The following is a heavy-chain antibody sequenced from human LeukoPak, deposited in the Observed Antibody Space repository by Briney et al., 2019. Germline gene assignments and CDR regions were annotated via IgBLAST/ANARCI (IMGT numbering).Heavy chain of an antibody. CDR3: ASTYCSGGSCYWALDY. J-gene: IGHJ4*02. Sequence: PSETLSLTCTVSGGSISSYYWSWIRQPPGKGLEWIGYIYYSGSTNYNPSLKSRVTISVDTSKNQFSLKLSSVAAADTAVYYCASTYCSGGSCYWALDYWGQGTLVTVSS. V-gene: IGHV4-59*08. CDR2: IYYSGST. CDR1: GGSISSYY. D-gene: IGHD2-15*01.